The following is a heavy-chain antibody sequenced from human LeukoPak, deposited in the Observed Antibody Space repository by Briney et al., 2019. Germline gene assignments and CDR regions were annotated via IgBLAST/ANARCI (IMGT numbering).Heavy chain of an antibody. J-gene: IGHJ4*02. CDR1: GFTFSSYS. CDR2: ISSSSSYI. V-gene: IGHV3-21*01. Sequence: GGSLRLSCAASGFTFSSYSMNWVRQAPGKGLEWVSSISSSSSYIYYADSVKGRFTISRDTAKSSLYLQMNSLRAEDTAMYYCAGVTLTGYFAFDSWGQGTLVTVSS. D-gene: IGHD3-9*01. CDR3: AGVTLTGYFAFDS.